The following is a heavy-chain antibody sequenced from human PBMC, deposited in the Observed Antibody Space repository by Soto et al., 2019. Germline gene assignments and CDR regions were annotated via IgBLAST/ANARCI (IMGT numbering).Heavy chain of an antibody. CDR1: VASISSKGYS. D-gene: IGHD3-10*01. V-gene: IGHV4-30-2*01. CDR3: ARGHYYGSGSYTVRYYYGMDV. Sequence: SETLSPTGAVPVASISSKGYSWSWILQPPGKGLEWIGYIYHSGSTYYNPSLKSRLPISVDRSKNQFSLKMSPVTAADTAVYYCARGHYYGSGSYTVRYYYGMDVWGQGTTVTVSS. CDR2: IYHSGST. J-gene: IGHJ6*02.